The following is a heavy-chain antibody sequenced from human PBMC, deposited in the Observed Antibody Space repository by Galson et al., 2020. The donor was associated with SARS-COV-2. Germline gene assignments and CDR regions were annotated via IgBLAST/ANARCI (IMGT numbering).Heavy chain of an antibody. J-gene: IGHJ5*02. V-gene: IGHV1-24*01. D-gene: IGHD2-15*01. CDR3: ATSGLLLRTGWFDP. CDR2: FDPEDGET. Sequence: ASVKVSCKVSGYTLTELSMHWVRQAPGKGLEWMGGFDPEDGETIYAQKFQGRVTMTEDTSTDTAYMELSSLRSEDTAVYYCATSGLLLRTGWFDPWGQGTLVTVSS. CDR1: GYTLTELS.